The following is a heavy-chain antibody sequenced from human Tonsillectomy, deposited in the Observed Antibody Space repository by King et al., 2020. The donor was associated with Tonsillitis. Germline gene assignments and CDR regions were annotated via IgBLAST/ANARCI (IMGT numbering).Heavy chain of an antibody. CDR1: GFTFSTYA. D-gene: IGHD6-19*01. CDR3: TRWGSSGWYDY. Sequence: VQLVESGGGLVQPGGSLRLSCAASGFTFSTYAMSWVRQAPGKGLEWVSAIGGSGGSTYYADSVRSRFTISRDNSKNTLYLQMNSLRAEDTAVYYCTRWGSSGWYDYWGQGTLVTVSS. CDR2: IGGSGGST. V-gene: IGHV3-23*04. J-gene: IGHJ4*02.